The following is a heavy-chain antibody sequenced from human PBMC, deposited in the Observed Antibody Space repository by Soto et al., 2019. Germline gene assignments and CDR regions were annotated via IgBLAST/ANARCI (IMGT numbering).Heavy chain of an antibody. J-gene: IGHJ4*02. D-gene: IGHD3-10*01. Sequence: QVQLQESGPGLVKPSETLSLTCTVSGGSISSYYWTWIRQPPGKGLEWIGFIYNSGSTHYNPSLRRRITIAVDSSKNQSSLKLRSVAAANAAVYYCASLGYHYGSGSYPLDYWGQGTLVTVSS. CDR2: IYNSGST. V-gene: IGHV4-59*08. CDR3: ASLGYHYGSGSYPLDY. CDR1: GGSISSYY.